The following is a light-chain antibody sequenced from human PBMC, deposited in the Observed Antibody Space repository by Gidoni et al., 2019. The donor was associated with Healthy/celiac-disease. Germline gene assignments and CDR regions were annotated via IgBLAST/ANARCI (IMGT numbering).Light chain of an antibody. CDR2: DAS. J-gene: IGKJ2*01. Sequence: EIVWTQSPATLSLSPGERPTLSCRASQSVSSYLAWYQQKPGQAPRLLLYDASNRATGIPARFSGSGSGTDFTLTISSLEPEDFAVYYCQQRSNWPPLYTFGQGTKLEIK. CDR3: QQRSNWPPLYT. CDR1: QSVSSY. V-gene: IGKV3-11*01.